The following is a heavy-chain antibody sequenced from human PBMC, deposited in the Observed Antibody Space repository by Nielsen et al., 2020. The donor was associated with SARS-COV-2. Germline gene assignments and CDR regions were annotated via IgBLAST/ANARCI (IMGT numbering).Heavy chain of an antibody. Sequence: ASAQVFCKASGYTLSELSILWVRQAPGKGLEGMGAFDPGDAETVYAQKFQGRITMTEDTSADTAYMDLSSLRTEDTAVYYCATSLMAAIFGVLDYWGPGTLVTVSS. V-gene: IGHV1-24*01. CDR3: ATSLMAAIFGVLDY. CDR1: GYTLSELS. D-gene: IGHD3-3*01. CDR2: FDPGDAET. J-gene: IGHJ4*02.